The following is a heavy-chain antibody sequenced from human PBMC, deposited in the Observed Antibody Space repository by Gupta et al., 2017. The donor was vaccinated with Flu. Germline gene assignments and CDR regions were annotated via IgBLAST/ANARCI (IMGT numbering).Heavy chain of an antibody. CDR1: GGSFSGYY. D-gene: IGHD3-3*01. CDR2: INHSGST. Sequence: QVQLQQWGAGLLKPSETLSLTCAVYGGSFSGYYWSWTRQPPGTGLEWIGEINHSGSTNYNPSLKSRVTISVDTSKNQFSLKLSSVTAADTAVYYCARGDFCSTRGGTYYYYGMDVWGQGTTVTVSS. CDR3: ARGDFCSTRGGTYYYYGMDV. J-gene: IGHJ6*02. V-gene: IGHV4-34*01.